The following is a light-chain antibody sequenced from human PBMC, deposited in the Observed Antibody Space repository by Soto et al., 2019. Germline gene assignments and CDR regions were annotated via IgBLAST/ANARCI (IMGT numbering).Light chain of an antibody. Sequence: EIVLTQSPGTVSLSPGERATLSCRASQSISSNLAWYQQKPGQAPRLLIYGASTRATGIPTRFSGSGSGTEFTLTISSLQSEDFAVYYCQQYYSWPLTFGGGTKVDIK. V-gene: IGKV3-15*01. J-gene: IGKJ4*01. CDR2: GAS. CDR1: QSISSN. CDR3: QQYYSWPLT.